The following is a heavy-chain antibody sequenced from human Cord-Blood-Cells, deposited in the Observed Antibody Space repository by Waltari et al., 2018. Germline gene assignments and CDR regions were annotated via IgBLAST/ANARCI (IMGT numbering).Heavy chain of an antibody. CDR3: ARASDYGDYYFDY. CDR2: ISSSGSTI. CDR1: GFTFSSYE. J-gene: IGHJ4*02. V-gene: IGHV3-48*03. D-gene: IGHD4-17*01. Sequence: EVQLVESGGGLVQPGGSLRLSCAASGFTFSSYEINWVRQAPGKGLEWVSYISSSGSTIYYADSVKGRFTISRDNAKNSLYLQMNSLRAEDTAVYYCARASDYGDYYFDYWGQGTLVTVSS.